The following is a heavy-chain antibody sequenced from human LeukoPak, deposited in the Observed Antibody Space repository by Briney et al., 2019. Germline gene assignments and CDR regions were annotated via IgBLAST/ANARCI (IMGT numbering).Heavy chain of an antibody. D-gene: IGHD6-19*01. Sequence: SETLSLTCTASGGPMNSDYWSWLRQSPGKGLEWIAYIHYSGRTNYNPSLKSRLTIAMDTSKTQFSLKLSSVTAADTAVYYCARGAGWYPDWGQGALVSVSS. J-gene: IGHJ4*02. CDR1: GGPMNSDY. CDR3: ARGAGWYPD. V-gene: IGHV4-59*01. CDR2: IHYSGRT.